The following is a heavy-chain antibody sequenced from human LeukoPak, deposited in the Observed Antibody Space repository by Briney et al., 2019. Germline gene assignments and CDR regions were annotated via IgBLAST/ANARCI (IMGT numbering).Heavy chain of an antibody. D-gene: IGHD2-2*01. CDR1: GGSISSYY. CDR2: IFYTGGT. Sequence: PETLSLTCSVSGGSISSYYWSWIRQPPGKGLEWIGTIFYTGGTKYNASLKSRDTISVDTSKKHNSLKLSSVTAADTAMYDCARSADYYSDSASHVVAFDVWRQGTMVTVSS. J-gene: IGHJ3*01. CDR3: ARSADYYSDSASHVVAFDV. V-gene: IGHV4-59*01.